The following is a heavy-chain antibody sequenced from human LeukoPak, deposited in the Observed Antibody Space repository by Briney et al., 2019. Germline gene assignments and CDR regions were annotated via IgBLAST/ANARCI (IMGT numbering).Heavy chain of an antibody. D-gene: IGHD6-19*01. V-gene: IGHV3-21*04. CDR3: AKDASSGWYFYWFDP. Sequence: GGSLRLSCAASGFTFSSHSMNWVRQAPGKGLEWVSSISSSSIYIYYADSVKGRFTISRDNSKNTVYLQMNSLRAEDTAVYYCAKDASSGWYFYWFDPWGQGTLVTVSS. J-gene: IGHJ5*02. CDR1: GFTFSSHS. CDR2: ISSSSIYI.